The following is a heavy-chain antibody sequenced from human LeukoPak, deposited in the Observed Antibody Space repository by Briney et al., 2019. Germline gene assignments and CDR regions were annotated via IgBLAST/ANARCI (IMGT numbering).Heavy chain of an antibody. J-gene: IGHJ6*03. V-gene: IGHV4-38-2*02. D-gene: IGHD3-3*01. CDR1: GYSISSGYY. CDR3: ARGGMYYDFWSGYSDYYYYMDV. Sequence: ASETLSLTCTVSGYSISSGYYWGWIRQPPGKGLEWIGSIYHSGSTYYNPSLKSRVTISVDTSKNQFSLKLSSVTAADTAVYYCARGGMYYDFWSGYSDYYYYMDVWGKGTTVTVSS. CDR2: IYHSGST.